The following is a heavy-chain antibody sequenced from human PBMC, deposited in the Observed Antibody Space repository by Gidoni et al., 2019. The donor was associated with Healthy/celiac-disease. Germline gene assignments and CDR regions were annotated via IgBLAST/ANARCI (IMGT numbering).Heavy chain of an antibody. J-gene: IGHJ6*03. CDR3: ARGGVGSWYSLDYYYYYYMDV. V-gene: IGHV3-30-3*01. CDR1: GFTFSSYA. CDR2: ISYDGSNK. Sequence: QVQLVESGGGVVQPGRSLRLSCAASGFTFSSYAMHWVRQAPGKGLEWVAVISYDGSNKYYADSVKGRFTISRDNSKNTLYLQMNSLRAEDTAVYYCARGGVGSWYSLDYYYYYYMDVWGKGTTVTVSS. D-gene: IGHD6-13*01.